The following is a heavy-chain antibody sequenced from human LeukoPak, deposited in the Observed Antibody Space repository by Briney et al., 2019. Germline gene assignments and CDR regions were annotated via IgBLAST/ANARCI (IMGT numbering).Heavy chain of an antibody. CDR3: ASHHRPDYYGRGGDAFDI. V-gene: IGHV3-30-3*01. D-gene: IGHD3-10*01. CDR2: ISYDGSNK. J-gene: IGHJ3*02. CDR1: GFTFSSYA. Sequence: PGGSLRLSCAASGFTFSSYAMHWVRQAPGEGLEWVAVISYDGSNKYYADSVKGRFTISRDNSKNTLYLQMNSLRAEDTAVYYCASHHRPDYYGRGGDAFDIWGQGTMVTVSS.